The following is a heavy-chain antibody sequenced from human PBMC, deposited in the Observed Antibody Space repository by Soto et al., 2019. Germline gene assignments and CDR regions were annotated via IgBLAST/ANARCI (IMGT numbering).Heavy chain of an antibody. D-gene: IGHD3-10*01. J-gene: IGHJ4*02. V-gene: IGHV3-15*01. CDR3: ATKGNLDY. Sequence: EVQLVESGGGLVKPGGSLRLSCAASGFTLSNAWVSWVRQAPGKGLEWVGRIKNKIEGGTTDYAAPVKGRFSISRDESKNMLYLQMISLITAETAGYYCATKGNLDYWGQGPLVTVSS. CDR1: GFTLSNAW. CDR2: IKNKIEGGTT.